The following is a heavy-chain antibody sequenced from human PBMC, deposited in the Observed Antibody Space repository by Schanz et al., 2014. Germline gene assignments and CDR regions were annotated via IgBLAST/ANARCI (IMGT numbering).Heavy chain of an antibody. D-gene: IGHD3-16*01. CDR3: ARGTPFLCDY. V-gene: IGHV3-21*01. CDR2: ISSTSTYL. J-gene: IGHJ4*02. CDR1: GFMFEDYD. Sequence: EEQLVESGGGLVQPGRSPRLSCAASGFMFEDYDMHWVRQAPGKGLEWVSSISSTSTYLYYADSVKGRFTISRDSARNSLYLQMSSLRAEDTAVYYCARGTPFLCDYWGQGTLVTVSS.